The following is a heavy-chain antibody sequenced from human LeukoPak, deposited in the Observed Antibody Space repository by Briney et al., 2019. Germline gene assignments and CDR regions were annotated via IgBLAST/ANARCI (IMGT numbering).Heavy chain of an antibody. V-gene: IGHV1-2*02. J-gene: IGHJ5*02. D-gene: IGHD3-10*01. Sequence: GGSVKVSCKASVYTFTGSYMHWVRQAPGQGLEWMGWINPNSGGTNYAQKFQGRVTMTRDTSISTAYMELSRLRSDDTAVYYCARELTMVRGVNNWFDPWGQGTLVTVSS. CDR2: INPNSGGT. CDR1: VYTFTGSY. CDR3: ARELTMVRGVNNWFDP.